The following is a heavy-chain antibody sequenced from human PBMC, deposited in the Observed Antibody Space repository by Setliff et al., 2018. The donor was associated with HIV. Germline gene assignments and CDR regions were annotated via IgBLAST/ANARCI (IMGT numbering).Heavy chain of an antibody. V-gene: IGHV1-3*01. J-gene: IGHJ5*02. D-gene: IGHD6-13*01. CDR3: ARGYSIALGWFDP. CDR2: INAGSGNT. Sequence: ASVKVSCKASGYTFTKSVIHWVRQAPGQRLEWMGWINAGSGNTKYSPKFQGRVTITRDTSASTAYMELSSLRSEDTAVYYCARGYSIALGWFDPWGQGTLVTVSS. CDR1: GYTFTKSV.